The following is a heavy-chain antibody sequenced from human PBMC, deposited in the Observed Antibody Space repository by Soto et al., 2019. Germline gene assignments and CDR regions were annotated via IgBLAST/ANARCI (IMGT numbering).Heavy chain of an antibody. D-gene: IGHD3-3*01. Sequence: SVKVSCKASGGTFSSYAISWVRQAPGQGLEWMGGIIPIFGTANYAQKFQGRVTITADESTSTAYMELSSLRSEDTAVYYCARDRVPVRFLVCYGMDVWGQGTTVTVSS. CDR1: GGTFSSYA. V-gene: IGHV1-69*13. J-gene: IGHJ6*02. CDR2: IIPIFGTA. CDR3: ARDRVPVRFLVCYGMDV.